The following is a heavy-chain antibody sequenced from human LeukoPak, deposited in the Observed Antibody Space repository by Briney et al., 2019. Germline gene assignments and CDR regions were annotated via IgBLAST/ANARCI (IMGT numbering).Heavy chain of an antibody. J-gene: IGHJ2*01. D-gene: IGHD1-26*01. V-gene: IGHV6-1*01. CDR2: TYYRSKWSN. Sequence: SQTLSLTCAISGDSVSSNSAAWNWIRQPPSRGLEWLGRTYYRSKWSNDYAGSVKSRIIINPDTSKNQFSLQLNSVTPEDTAVYYCTRAREGGWYFDLWDRGTLVTVSS. CDR1: GDSVSSNSAA. CDR3: TRAREGGWYFDL.